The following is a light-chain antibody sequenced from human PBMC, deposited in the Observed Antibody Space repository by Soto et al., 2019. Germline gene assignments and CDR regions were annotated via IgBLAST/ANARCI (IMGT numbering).Light chain of an antibody. Sequence: QSVLTQPASVSGSPGQSITISCTGTNNDVGSYDLVSWYQQHPGKAPKLMIYEAIRRPSGVFDRFSGSKSGNTASLTVSGLQAEDEADYYCCSYAGSGTXVFGSGTKVTVL. CDR3: CSYAGSGTXV. CDR2: EAI. CDR1: NNDVGSYDL. V-gene: IGLV2-23*01. J-gene: IGLJ1*01.